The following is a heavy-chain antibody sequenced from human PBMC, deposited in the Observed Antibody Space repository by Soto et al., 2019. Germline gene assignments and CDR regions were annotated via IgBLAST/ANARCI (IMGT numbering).Heavy chain of an antibody. CDR1: GFSFSSYG. V-gene: IGHV3-30*18. Sequence: HPGGSLRLSCAASGFSFSSYGMHWVRQAPGRGLEWVTVISNDGNRKYYGESVKGRFSVSRDNDKDTLYLQMNGLRPEDTGVHYCAKDRRQLSALDMWGQGTTVTVSS. CDR3: AKDRRQLSALDM. D-gene: IGHD6-6*01. CDR2: ISNDGNRK. J-gene: IGHJ3*02.